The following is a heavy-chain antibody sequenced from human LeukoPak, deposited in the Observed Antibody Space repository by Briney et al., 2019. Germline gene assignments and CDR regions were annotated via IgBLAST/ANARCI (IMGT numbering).Heavy chain of an antibody. Sequence: SETLSLTCAVYGGSLSGYYWSWIRQPPGKGLEWIGEINHSGSTNYNLSLKSRVTTSVDTSKNQFSLKLSSVTAADTAVYYCSRGVTDPNWGQGTLVTVSS. J-gene: IGHJ4*02. CDR1: GGSLSGYY. V-gene: IGHV4-34*01. D-gene: IGHD3-16*01. CDR3: SRGVTDPN. CDR2: INHSGST.